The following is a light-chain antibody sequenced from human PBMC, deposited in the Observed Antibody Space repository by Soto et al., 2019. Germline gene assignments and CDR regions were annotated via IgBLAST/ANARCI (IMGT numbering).Light chain of an antibody. CDR3: QQYHNWPPWT. J-gene: IGKJ1*01. CDR2: GAS. CDR1: QGVRNN. Sequence: EIEMTQSPATLSVSPGERATLSCRASQGVRNNLAWYQQKPGQAPRLLIYGASTRATDIPARFSGSGSETEFTLTISSLQSEDFAVYYCQQYHNWPPWTFGQGTKVDIK. V-gene: IGKV3-15*01.